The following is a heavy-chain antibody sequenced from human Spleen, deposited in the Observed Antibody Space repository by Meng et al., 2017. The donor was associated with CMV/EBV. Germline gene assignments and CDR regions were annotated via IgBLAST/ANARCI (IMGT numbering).Heavy chain of an antibody. J-gene: IGHJ4*02. Sequence: CAAYRFSFSTYTMNWVRQAPGKGLEWVSSISSSSSYMFYGDSVKGRFTISRDNVRNSLFLQMNSLRPEDTAVYYCARLDQQLDTLDYWDRGTLVTVSS. V-gene: IGHV3-21*01. CDR1: RFSFSTYT. CDR3: ARLDQQLDTLDY. D-gene: IGHD6-13*01. CDR2: ISSSSSYM.